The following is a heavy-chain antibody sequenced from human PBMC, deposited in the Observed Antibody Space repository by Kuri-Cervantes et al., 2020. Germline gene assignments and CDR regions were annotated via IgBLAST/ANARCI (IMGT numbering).Heavy chain of an antibody. CDR2: INSDGSRT. V-gene: IGHV3-74*01. D-gene: IGHD3-10*02. J-gene: IGHJ6*03. CDR1: GVTFNNYW. CDR3: AKVVRGRGVTYYMDV. Sequence: GGSLRLSCAASGVTFNNYWMHWVRQAPGKGLAWVSHINSDGSRTDYADSVRGRFTISRDNSKNTLYLQMNSLRAEDTAVYYCAKVVRGRGVTYYMDVWGKGTTVTVSS.